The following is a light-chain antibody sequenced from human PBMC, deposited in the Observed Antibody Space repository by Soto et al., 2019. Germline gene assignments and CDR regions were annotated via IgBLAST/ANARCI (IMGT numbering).Light chain of an antibody. V-gene: IGKV3-20*01. Sequence: EVVLSQSPGTLTLYPGERATLSCRASQSVSSTYLAWYQQKPGQAPRLLIYGASSRATGIPDRFSGSGSGTDFTLTIRRLEPEDFAVYYCQQYGSSYPWTFGQGTKVAIK. J-gene: IGKJ1*01. CDR3: QQYGSSYPWT. CDR1: QSVSSTY. CDR2: GAS.